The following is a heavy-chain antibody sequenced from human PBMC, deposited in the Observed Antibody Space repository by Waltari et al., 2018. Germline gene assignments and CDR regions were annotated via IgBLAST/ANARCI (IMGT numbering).Heavy chain of an antibody. J-gene: IGHJ4*02. V-gene: IGHV3-21*01. Sequence: EVQLVESGGGLVKPGGSLRLSCAASGFTFSSYSMNWVRQAPGKGLEWVSSISSSSSYIYYADSVKGRFTISRDNAKNSLYLQMNSLRAEDTAVYYCARGKPAARRPDFDYWGQGTLVTVSS. D-gene: IGHD2-2*01. CDR3: ARGKPAARRPDFDY. CDR1: GFTFSSYS. CDR2: ISSSSSYI.